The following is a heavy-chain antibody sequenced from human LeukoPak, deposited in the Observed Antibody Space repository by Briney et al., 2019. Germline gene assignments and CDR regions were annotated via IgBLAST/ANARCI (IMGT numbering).Heavy chain of an antibody. J-gene: IGHJ4*02. CDR1: GFTFSDYV. CDR2: ISFDLNSK. Sequence: GKSLRLSCVASGFTFSDYVIHWVRQAPGKGLEWVAVISFDLNSKYYSDSVKGRFTISRDNSKNTLYLQMNSLRAEDTAVYYCARAEPPSSGWRGVFDYWGQGTLVTVSS. D-gene: IGHD6-19*01. CDR3: ARAEPPSSGWRGVFDY. V-gene: IGHV3-30*14.